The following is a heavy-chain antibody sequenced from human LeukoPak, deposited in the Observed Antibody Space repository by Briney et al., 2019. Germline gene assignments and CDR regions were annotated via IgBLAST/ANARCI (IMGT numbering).Heavy chain of an antibody. V-gene: IGHV3-74*01. D-gene: IGHD5-24*01. J-gene: IGHJ4*02. CDR1: GFTFSSYW. CDR3: ASLEINSGLDY. CDR2: INSDGSST. Sequence: PGGSLRLSCAASGFTFSSYWMHWVRQAPGKGLVWVSRINSDGSSTSYADSVKGRFTISRDNAKNTLYLQMNSLRAEDTAVYYCASLEINSGLDYWGQGTLVTVSS.